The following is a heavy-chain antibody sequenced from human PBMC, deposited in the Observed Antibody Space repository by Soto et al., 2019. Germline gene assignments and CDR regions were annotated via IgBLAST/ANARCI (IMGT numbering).Heavy chain of an antibody. CDR1: GFTFSSYG. Sequence: PGGSLRLSCAASGFTFSSYGMHWVRQAPGKGLEWVAVISYDGSNKYYADSVKGRFTISRDNSKNSLYLQMNSLRAEDTAVYYCARGIGRRPTCMDVWGQGTTVTVSS. J-gene: IGHJ6*02. V-gene: IGHV3-30*03. CDR3: ARGIGRRPTCMDV. D-gene: IGHD2-15*01. CDR2: ISYDGSNK.